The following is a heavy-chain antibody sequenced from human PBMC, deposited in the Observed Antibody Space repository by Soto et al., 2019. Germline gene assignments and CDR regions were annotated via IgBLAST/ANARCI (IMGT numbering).Heavy chain of an antibody. CDR1: GFTFSAYS. CDR3: ARPDRIFYYMDV. CDR2: ITSNNI. V-gene: IGHV3-21*01. Sequence: EVQLVESGGGLVKPGWSLRLSCETSGFTFSAYSMNWVRQAPGRGLEFVSSITSNNIYYADSVRGRFTISRDNAKNSLYLQMTSLREDDTAVYYCARPDRIFYYMDVWGKGTTVTVSS. J-gene: IGHJ6*03.